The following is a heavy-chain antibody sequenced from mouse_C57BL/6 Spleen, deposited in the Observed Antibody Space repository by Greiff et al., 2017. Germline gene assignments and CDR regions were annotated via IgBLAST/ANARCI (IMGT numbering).Heavy chain of an antibody. CDR3: ARCVGYYAMDY. J-gene: IGHJ4*01. V-gene: IGHV2-6*03. Sequence: VQLMESGPGLVAPSQSLSITCPVSGFSLTSYGVHWVRQPPGKGLEWLVVIWGDGSTTYNSALKSRLSLSKDNSKSQVFLKMNSIQTDDTAMYYCARCVGYYAMDYWGQGTSVTVSS. CDR2: IWGDGST. D-gene: IGHD4-1*01. CDR1: GFSLTSYG.